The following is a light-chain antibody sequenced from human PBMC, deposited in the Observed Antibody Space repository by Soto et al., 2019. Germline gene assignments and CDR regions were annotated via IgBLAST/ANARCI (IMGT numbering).Light chain of an antibody. CDR2: EVS. V-gene: IGLV2-14*01. Sequence: QSVLTQPASVSGSPGQSITISCTGTRSDVGGYNYVSWYQQHPGKAPKLIIYEVSDRPSGVSNRFSGSKSGNTASLTISGLQAEDEADYYCTSYTSSNTLEIGGGTKVTVL. CDR1: RSDVGGYNY. J-gene: IGLJ2*01. CDR3: TSYTSSNTLE.